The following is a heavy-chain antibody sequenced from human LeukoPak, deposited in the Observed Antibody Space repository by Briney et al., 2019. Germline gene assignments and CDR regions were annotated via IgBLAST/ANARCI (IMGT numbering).Heavy chain of an antibody. Sequence: ASVKVSCKASGYTFTGYYMHWVRQAPGQGLEWMGWVNPNSGGTNYAQKFQGWVTMTRDTPISTAYMELSRLRSDDTAVYYCARDPGSMVRGVRGTGFDYWGQGTLVTVSS. V-gene: IGHV1-2*04. CDR2: VNPNSGGT. CDR1: GYTFTGYY. D-gene: IGHD3-10*01. J-gene: IGHJ4*02. CDR3: ARDPGSMVRGVRGTGFDY.